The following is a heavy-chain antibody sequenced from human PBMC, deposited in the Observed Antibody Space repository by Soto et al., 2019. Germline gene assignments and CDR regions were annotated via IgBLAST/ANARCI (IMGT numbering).Heavy chain of an antibody. CDR3: ARRPIIGVATINYYYYYGMDV. J-gene: IGHJ6*02. V-gene: IGHV1-2*02. D-gene: IGHD5-12*01. CDR1: GYTFTGYY. Sequence: ASVKVSCKASGYTFTGYYMHWVRQAPGQRLEWMGWINPNSGGTNYAQKFQGQVTISADKSINTAYLQWSSLKASDTAMYYCARRPIIGVATINYYYYYGMDVWGQGTTVTVSS. CDR2: INPNSGGT.